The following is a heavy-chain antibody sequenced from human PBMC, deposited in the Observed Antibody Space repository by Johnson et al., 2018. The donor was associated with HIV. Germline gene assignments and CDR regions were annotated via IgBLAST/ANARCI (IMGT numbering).Heavy chain of an antibody. J-gene: IGHJ3*02. CDR2: ISYDGSDK. CDR3: ARPVIAADDAFDI. V-gene: IGHV3-30*14. CDR1: GFTFSSYC. D-gene: IGHD6-13*01. Sequence: VQLVESGGGVVQSGRSLRLSCAASGFTFSSYCMHWVRQAPAKGLEWVAVISYDGSDKDYADSVKGRFTITRDISKNTLFLQMNSLRAEDTAVYYCARPVIAADDAFDIWGQGTMVTVSS.